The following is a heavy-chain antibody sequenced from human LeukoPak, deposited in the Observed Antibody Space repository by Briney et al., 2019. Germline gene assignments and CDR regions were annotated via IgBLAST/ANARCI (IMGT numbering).Heavy chain of an antibody. V-gene: IGHV1-2*02. D-gene: IGHD5-18*01. J-gene: IGHJ4*02. Sequence: ASVKVSCKASGYTFTGYYMHWVRQAPGQGLEWMGWINPNSGGTNYAQKLQGRVTMTTDTSTSTAYMELRSLRSDDTAVYYCARDQLVRGYSREWLDYWGQGTLVTVSS. CDR2: INPNSGGT. CDR3: ARDQLVRGYSREWLDY. CDR1: GYTFTGYY.